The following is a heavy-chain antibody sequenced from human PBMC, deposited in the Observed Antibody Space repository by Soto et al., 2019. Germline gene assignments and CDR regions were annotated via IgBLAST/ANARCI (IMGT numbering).Heavy chain of an antibody. D-gene: IGHD4-17*01. CDR2: ISTTSTFT. V-gene: IGHV3-11*06. Sequence: GGSLRLSCAASGFTFSESFMSWIRQAPGKGLEWVSSISTTSTFTDYAASLKGRVTVSRDNSRNALFLQLDSPRDEDTAVYFCARGAVSRQHFYYGFDVWGQGTTVTVSS. CDR1: GFTFSESF. J-gene: IGHJ6*02. CDR3: ARGAVSRQHFYYGFDV.